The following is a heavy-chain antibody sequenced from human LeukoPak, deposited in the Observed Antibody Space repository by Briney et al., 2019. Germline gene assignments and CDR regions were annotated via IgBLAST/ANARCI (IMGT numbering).Heavy chain of an antibody. CDR1: GFTFSSYG. D-gene: IGHD3-22*01. J-gene: IGHJ4*02. Sequence: GRSLILSCAASGFTFSSYGMHWVRQAPGKGLEWVAVIWYDGSNKYYADSVKGRFTISRDNSKNTLYLQMNSLRAEDTAVYYCARDSHDYYDSSDYFDYWGQGTLVTVSS. CDR3: ARDSHDYYDSSDYFDY. V-gene: IGHV3-33*01. CDR2: IWYDGSNK.